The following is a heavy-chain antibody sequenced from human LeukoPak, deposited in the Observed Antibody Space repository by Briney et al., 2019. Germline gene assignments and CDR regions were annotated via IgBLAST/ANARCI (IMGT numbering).Heavy chain of an antibody. V-gene: IGHV4-34*01. D-gene: IGHD2-2*01. CDR2: INHSGST. CDR3: ARAAWAVVVPARVKRFYFDY. Sequence: SETLSLTCAVYGGSFSGYYWSWIRQPPGKGLEWIGEINHSGSTNYNPSLKSRATISVDTSKNQFSLKLSSVTAADTAVYYCARAAWAVVVPARVKRFYFDYWGQGTLVTVSS. CDR1: GGSFSGYY. J-gene: IGHJ4*02.